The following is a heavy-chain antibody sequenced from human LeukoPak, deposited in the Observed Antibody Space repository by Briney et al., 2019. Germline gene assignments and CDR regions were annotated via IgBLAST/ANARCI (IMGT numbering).Heavy chain of an antibody. V-gene: IGHV4-38-2*02. J-gene: IGHJ5*02. CDR1: GYSISSGYY. CDR2: IYHSGNS. Sequence: PSETLSLTCSVSGYSISSGYYWGWIRQPPGKGLEWIGIIYHSGNSYYNPSLKSRLTISVDTSKNQFSLKLSSVTAADTAVYYCAKITPGDYARERFNWFDPWGQGTLVTVSS. D-gene: IGHD4-17*01. CDR3: AKITPGDYARERFNWFDP.